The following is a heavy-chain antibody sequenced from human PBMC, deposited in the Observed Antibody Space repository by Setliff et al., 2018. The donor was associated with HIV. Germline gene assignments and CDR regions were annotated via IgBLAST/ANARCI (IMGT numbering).Heavy chain of an antibody. V-gene: IGHV1-3*03. Sequence: ASVKVSCKASGFTFSDYAIHWVRQVPGQRLEWMGWINAGNGNTRYSQEFQGRVTITKDTFATTAYMELRSLRSEDTGLYYCAREGKFRYYYYMDVWGKGTTVTVSS. CDR2: INAGNGNT. D-gene: IGHD3-10*01. CDR3: AREGKFRYYYYMDV. J-gene: IGHJ6*03. CDR1: GFTFSDYA.